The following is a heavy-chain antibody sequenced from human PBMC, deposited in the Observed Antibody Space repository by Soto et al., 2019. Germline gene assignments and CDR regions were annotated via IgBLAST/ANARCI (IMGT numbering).Heavy chain of an antibody. CDR2: ISYDGSNK. Sequence: QVQLVESGGGVVQPGRSLRLSCAASGFTFSSYGMHWVRQAPGQGLEWGAVISYDGSNKYYADYVKGRFTISRDNSKNTLYLQMNSLRAEDTAVYYCAKEYYGSGSPAPYYYYYYMDVWGKGTTVTVSS. J-gene: IGHJ6*03. CDR1: GFTFSSYG. V-gene: IGHV3-30*18. D-gene: IGHD3-10*01. CDR3: AKEYYGSGSPAPYYYYYYMDV.